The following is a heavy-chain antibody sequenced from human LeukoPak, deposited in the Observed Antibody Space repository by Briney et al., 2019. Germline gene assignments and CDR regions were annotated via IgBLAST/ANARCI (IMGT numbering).Heavy chain of an antibody. CDR1: GFNFSSYE. D-gene: IGHD1-26*01. CDR3: ARGGSYSLNGIYFDY. CDR2: ISYDGSKK. Sequence: GGSLRLSCAASGFNFSSYEMNWVRQTPGKGLEWVAVISYDGSKKYYADSVKGRFTISRDNSKNTLYLQMNSLRAEDTAVYYCARGGSYSLNGIYFDYWGQGTLVTVSS. V-gene: IGHV3-30*04. J-gene: IGHJ4*02.